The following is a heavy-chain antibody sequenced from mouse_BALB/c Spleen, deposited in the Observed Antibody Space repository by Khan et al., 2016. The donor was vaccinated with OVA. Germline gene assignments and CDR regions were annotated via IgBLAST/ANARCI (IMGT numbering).Heavy chain of an antibody. CDR2: ISYSGNT. J-gene: IGHJ2*01. Sequence: EVQLKESGPGLVKPSQSLSLTCTVTGYSITSDYAWNWIRQFPGNKLEWMGFISYSGNTNYNPSLKSRASITRDTSKNQFFLHLNSVTTEDTATYYCARVDGGDFDYWGQGTTLTVSS. CDR3: ARVDGGDFDY. D-gene: IGHD2-3*01. V-gene: IGHV3-2*02. CDR1: GYSITSDYA.